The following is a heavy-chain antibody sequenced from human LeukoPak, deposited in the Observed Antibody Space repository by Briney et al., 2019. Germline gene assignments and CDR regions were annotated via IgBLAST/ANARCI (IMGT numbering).Heavy chain of an antibody. V-gene: IGHV3-21*01. CDR1: GFTFSSYS. J-gene: IGHJ6*03. CDR3: ARVGDIVVVPASFCGMDV. Sequence: GGSLRLSCAASGFTFSSYSMNWVRQAPGKGLEWVSSISISSSYIYYADSVKGRFTISRDNAKNSMYLHMNSLRAEDTAVYYCARVGDIVVVPASFCGMDVWGKGTTVTVSS. CDR2: ISISSSYI. D-gene: IGHD2-2*01.